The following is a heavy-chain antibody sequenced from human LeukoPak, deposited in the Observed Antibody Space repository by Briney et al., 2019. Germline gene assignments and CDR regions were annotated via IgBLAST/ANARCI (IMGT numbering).Heavy chain of an antibody. CDR3: TKSLGGYYAFDY. Sequence: ASVKVSXKASGYTFTSYYMHWVRQAPGQGLEWMGIINPSGGSTSYAQKFQGRVTMTRDTSTSTVYMELSSLRSEDTAVYYCTKSLGGYYAFDYWGQGTLVTVSS. CDR1: GYTFTSYY. CDR2: INPSGGST. J-gene: IGHJ4*02. D-gene: IGHD3-22*01. V-gene: IGHV1-46*01.